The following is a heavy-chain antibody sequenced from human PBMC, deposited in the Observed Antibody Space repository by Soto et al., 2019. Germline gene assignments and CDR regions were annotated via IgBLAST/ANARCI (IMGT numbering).Heavy chain of an antibody. J-gene: IGHJ6*03. CDR3: AKDIGPVVKDYGDPYYYYYYMDV. Sequence: EVQLVESGGGLVQPGRSLRLSCAASGFTFHEYAMNWVRQAPGKGLEWVSSISWNNGSINYADSVKGRFTISRDNAKNSLYLQMNSLRAEDTALYYCAKDIGPVVKDYGDPYYYYYYMDVWGKGTTVTVSS. CDR1: GFTFHEYA. CDR2: ISWNNGSI. V-gene: IGHV3-9*01. D-gene: IGHD4-17*01.